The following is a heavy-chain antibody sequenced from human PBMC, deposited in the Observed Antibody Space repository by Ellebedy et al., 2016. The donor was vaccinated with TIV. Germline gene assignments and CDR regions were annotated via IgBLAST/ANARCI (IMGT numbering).Heavy chain of an antibody. V-gene: IGHV3-23*01. J-gene: IGHJ4*02. Sequence: GESLKISCAASGFTFSNYAMSWVRQAPGKGLEWVSAISGSAASTYYAYSVKGRFTISRDNPKNTLYLQMNSLRAEDTALYYCAKATDPYCGGDCYYDYWGQGTLVAVSS. D-gene: IGHD2-21*02. CDR3: AKATDPYCGGDCYYDY. CDR1: GFTFSNYA. CDR2: ISGSAAST.